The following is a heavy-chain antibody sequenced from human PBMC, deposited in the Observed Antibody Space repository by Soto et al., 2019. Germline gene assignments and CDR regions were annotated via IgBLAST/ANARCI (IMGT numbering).Heavy chain of an antibody. D-gene: IGHD5-12*01. CDR3: AAGGGLPRYY. Sequence: QLQLQESGSGLVKPSPTLSLTCAVSGGSLSSGGYSWSWIRQPPGKGLEWIGYIYPSGSTYYNPSLKSRVTISVDRSKNQFSLKLSSVTAADTAVYYCAAGGGLPRYYWGQGTLVTVSS. CDR2: IYPSGST. CDR1: GGSLSSGGYS. V-gene: IGHV4-30-2*01. J-gene: IGHJ4*02.